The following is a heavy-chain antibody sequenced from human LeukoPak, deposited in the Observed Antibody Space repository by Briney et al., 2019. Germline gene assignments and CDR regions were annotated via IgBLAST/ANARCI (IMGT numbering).Heavy chain of an antibody. CDR2: IYSGGST. CDR3: ARVGPYSSSWPLDY. V-gene: IGHV3-66*01. J-gene: IGHJ4*02. CDR1: RFTVSSNY. D-gene: IGHD6-13*01. Sequence: AGGSLRLSCAASRFTVSSNYMSWVRQAPGKGLEWVSVIYSGGSTYYADSVKGRFTISRDNSKNTLYLQMNSLRAEDTAVYYCARVGPYSSSWPLDYWGQGTLVTVSS.